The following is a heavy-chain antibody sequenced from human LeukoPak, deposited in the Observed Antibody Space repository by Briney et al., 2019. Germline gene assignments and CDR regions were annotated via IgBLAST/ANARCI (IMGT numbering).Heavy chain of an antibody. J-gene: IGHJ6*03. CDR1: GFTFSSYG. D-gene: IGHD3-16*01. Sequence: GGSLRLSCAASGFTFSSYGMHWVRQAPGKGLEWVAVISYDGSNKYYADSVKGRFTISRDNSKNTLYLQMNSLRVEDTAVYYCAKPAYAGYYYYMDVWGKGTTVTVSS. V-gene: IGHV3-30*18. CDR3: AKPAYAGYYYYMDV. CDR2: ISYDGSNK.